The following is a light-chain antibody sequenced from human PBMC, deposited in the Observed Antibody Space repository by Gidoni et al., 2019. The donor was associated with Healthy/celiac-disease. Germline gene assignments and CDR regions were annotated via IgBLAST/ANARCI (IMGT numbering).Light chain of an antibody. CDR2: GAS. CDR3: QQYGSSPFT. V-gene: IGKV3-20*01. CDR1: QSVSSSY. Sequence: EIVLTQSPGTLSLSPGERATLSCRASQSVSSSYLAWYQQKPGQAPRLHIYGASSRATGIPNRFSGSGSGTDFTLTISRLEPGDFAVYYCQQYGSSPFTFGPGTKVDIK. J-gene: IGKJ3*01.